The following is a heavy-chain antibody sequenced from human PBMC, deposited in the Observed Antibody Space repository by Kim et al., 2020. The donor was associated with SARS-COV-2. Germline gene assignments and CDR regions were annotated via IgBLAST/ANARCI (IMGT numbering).Heavy chain of an antibody. J-gene: IGHJ4*02. D-gene: IGHD1-26*01. CDR2: ISEGGGTT. Sequence: GGSLRLSCAASGFTLSNYAMTWVRQAPGKGLEWVSTISEGGGTTYYADSVKGRFTISRDTSKNTLYLQMSSRRAEDTAIFYCAKGGSGSSTNLDSWGRGTLVTVSS. CDR1: GFTLSNYA. V-gene: IGHV3-23*01. CDR3: AKGGSGSSTNLDS.